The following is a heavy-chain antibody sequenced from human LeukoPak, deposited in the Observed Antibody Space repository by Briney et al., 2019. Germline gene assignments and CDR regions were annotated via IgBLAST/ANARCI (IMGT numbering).Heavy chain of an antibody. CDR3: ARDYCSSTSCYKRTFNY. D-gene: IGHD2-2*02. CDR2: MNPNSGST. Sequence: GASVKVSCKASGYAFTSYDINWVRQATGQGLEWMGWMNPNSGSTGYAQKFQGRVTITGNTSIGTAYMELSSLRSEDTAVYYCARDYCSSTSCYKRTFNYWGQGTLVTVSS. J-gene: IGHJ4*02. V-gene: IGHV1-8*03. CDR1: GYAFTSYD.